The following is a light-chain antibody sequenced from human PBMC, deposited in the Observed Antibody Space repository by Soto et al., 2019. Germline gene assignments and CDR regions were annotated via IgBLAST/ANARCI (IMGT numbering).Light chain of an antibody. J-gene: IGKJ2*01. CDR3: HQYYNTAGT. CDR1: QSVLYSANNQNY. V-gene: IGKV4-1*01. Sequence: DIVMTQSPDSLAVSLGERATINCKSSQSVLYSANNQNYLAWYQQKTGQPPKLLIYWASTRESGVPDRFSGSGSGTDFTLTISSLQAEDVATYYCHQYYNTAGTFGQGTKLEI. CDR2: WAS.